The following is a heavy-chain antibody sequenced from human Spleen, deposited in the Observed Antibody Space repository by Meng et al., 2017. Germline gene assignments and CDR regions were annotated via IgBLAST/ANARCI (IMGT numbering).Heavy chain of an antibody. D-gene: IGHD3-10*01. CDR3: GRRYYGSGSTDY. J-gene: IGHJ4*02. Sequence: GESLKISCKASGYSFNTHWIDWVRQMPGKGLEWMGVIYPGDSDTEYSPSFQGQVTISADKSINIAYLQWSSLKTSDSAMYCCGRRYYGSGSTDYWGQGTLVTVSS. CDR1: GYSFNTHW. V-gene: IGHV5-51*01. CDR2: IYPGDSDT.